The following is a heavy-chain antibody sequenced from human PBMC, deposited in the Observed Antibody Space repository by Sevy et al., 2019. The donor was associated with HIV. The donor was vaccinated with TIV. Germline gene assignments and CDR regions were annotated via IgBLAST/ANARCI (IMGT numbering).Heavy chain of an antibody. CDR1: GFSFDDYA. D-gene: IGHD2-8*01. CDR2: FSFGCGRI. J-gene: IGHJ4*02. CDR3: AREGCTQPHDY. V-gene: IGHV3-23*01. Sequence: GGSLRLSCAASGFSFDDYAMHWVRQRPGKGLEWVSTFSFGCGRINYADSVKGRFTISRDDSKNTLFLQMNSLRAEDTATYFCAREGCTQPHDYWGQGTLVTVSS.